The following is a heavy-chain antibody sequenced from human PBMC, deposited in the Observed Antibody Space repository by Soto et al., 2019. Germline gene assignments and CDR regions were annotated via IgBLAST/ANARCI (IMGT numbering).Heavy chain of an antibody. CDR2: ITGSGNYA. CDR1: GLTFSSYA. J-gene: IGHJ3*02. D-gene: IGHD4-17*01. V-gene: IGHV3-23*01. Sequence: EVQMLESGGGLVQPGGSLRLSCTAPGLTFSSYAMTWVRQAPGKGLEWVSSITGSGNYARYGDSVKGRFSTSRDNAKNSLYLQMNSLRDEDTSVYYCAKDPSGDYIGAFDNWGQGTMATVSS. CDR3: AKDPSGDYIGAFDN.